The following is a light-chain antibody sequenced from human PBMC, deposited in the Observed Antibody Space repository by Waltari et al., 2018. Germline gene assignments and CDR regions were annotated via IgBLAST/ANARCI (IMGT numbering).Light chain of an antibody. V-gene: IGKV1-13*02. Sequence: AVQLTQSPSSLSASVGDRVTITCRASQAISSALAWYQQKPGKAPNLLIYDASNLESGVPSRFSGSGSGTHFTLTISSLQPADFATYYCQQLHSYPRAFGGGTKVESK. J-gene: IGKJ4*01. CDR2: DAS. CDR3: QQLHSYPRA. CDR1: QAISSA.